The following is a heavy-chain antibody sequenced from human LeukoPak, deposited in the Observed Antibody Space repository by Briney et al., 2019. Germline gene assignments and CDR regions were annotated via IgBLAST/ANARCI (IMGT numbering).Heavy chain of an antibody. Sequence: PGGSLRLSCAASGFTFSSYWMHWVRQAPGKGLVWVSRINSDGRSTSHADSVKGRFTISRDNAKNTLYVQMNSLRAEDTAMYYCARAFDSSGDYWGQGTLVTVSS. V-gene: IGHV3-74*01. CDR3: ARAFDSSGDY. CDR1: GFTFSSYW. J-gene: IGHJ4*02. CDR2: INSDGRST. D-gene: IGHD3-22*01.